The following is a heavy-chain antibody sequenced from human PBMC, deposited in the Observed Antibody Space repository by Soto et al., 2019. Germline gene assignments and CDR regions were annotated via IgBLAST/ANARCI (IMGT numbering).Heavy chain of an antibody. CDR3: ARAGYSRGWYAGDC. D-gene: IGHD6-19*01. V-gene: IGHV4-34*01. CDR2: INHSGGT. Sequence: QVQLQQWGAGLLKPSETLSLTCAVYGGSFSGYYWSWIRQPPGKGLEWIGEINHSGGTNDHPSLKTRVNTWVDTSNNRFCLKLSFVTAANTAVYYCARAGYSRGWYAGDCWGQGSLVTVSS. CDR1: GGSFSGYY. J-gene: IGHJ4*02.